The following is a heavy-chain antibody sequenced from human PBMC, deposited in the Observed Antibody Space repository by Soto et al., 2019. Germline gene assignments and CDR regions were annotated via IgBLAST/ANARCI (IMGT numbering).Heavy chain of an antibody. D-gene: IGHD3-22*01. CDR3: VYDSSRYNYYFGY. CDR2: IRSKTYGGTA. J-gene: IGHJ4*02. V-gene: IGHV3-49*04. Sequence: TGGSRRLSWTASGFTFGDYAMSWVRQAPGKGLEWIAFIRSKTYGGTAEYAASVKGRFTISRDDSESIAYLQMNSLTTEDTAMYYCVYDSSRYNYYFGYWGQGTLVTVAS. CDR1: GFTFGDYA.